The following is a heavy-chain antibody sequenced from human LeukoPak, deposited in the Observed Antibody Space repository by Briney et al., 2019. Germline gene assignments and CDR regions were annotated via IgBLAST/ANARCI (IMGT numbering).Heavy chain of an antibody. Sequence: PSETLSLTCTVSGDSISLYYWSWIRQPPGKGLEWIGYIYYTGSTKSNPSLKSRVTISVDTSKNQFSLKLSSVTAADTAVYYCARGGEIWFDPWGQGTLVTVSS. V-gene: IGHV4-59*01. D-gene: IGHD5-12*01. CDR1: GDSISLYY. CDR3: ARGGEIWFDP. J-gene: IGHJ5*02. CDR2: IYYTGST.